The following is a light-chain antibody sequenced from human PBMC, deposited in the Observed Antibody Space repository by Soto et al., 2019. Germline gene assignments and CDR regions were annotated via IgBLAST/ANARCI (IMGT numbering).Light chain of an antibody. CDR2: EVR. Sequence: QSVLTQPASVSGSPGQSITISCTGTSSDVGGHDYVSWYQQHPGKAPKLIIYEVRNRPSGVSNRFSGYKSGNTASLTIYGLQAEDEDDYYCSSYSRTTLVFGTGTKVTVL. CDR1: SSDVGGHDY. CDR3: SSYSRTTLV. J-gene: IGLJ1*01. V-gene: IGLV2-14*01.